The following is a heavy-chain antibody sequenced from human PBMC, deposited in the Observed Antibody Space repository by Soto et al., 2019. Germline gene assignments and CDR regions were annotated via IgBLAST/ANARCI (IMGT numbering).Heavy chain of an antibody. D-gene: IGHD5-18*01. V-gene: IGHV3-11*06. CDR2: ISSSSSYT. CDR1: GFTFSDYY. CDR3: ASCMDTAMAPDY. Sequence: GGSLRLSCAASGFTFSDYYMSWIRQAPGKGLEWVSYISSSSSYTNYADSVKGRFTISRDNAKSSLYLQMNSLRAEDTAVYYCASCMDTAMAPDYWGQGTLVTVSS. J-gene: IGHJ4*02.